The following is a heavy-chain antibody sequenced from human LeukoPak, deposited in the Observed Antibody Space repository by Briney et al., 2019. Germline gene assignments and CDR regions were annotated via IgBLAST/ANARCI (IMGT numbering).Heavy chain of an antibody. CDR2: IYHSGST. V-gene: IGHV4-38-2*01. J-gene: IGHJ4*02. CDR3: ARVRGYCSSTICYRYYFDY. CDR1: DYSISSGYY. Sequence: PSETLSLTCAVSDYSISSGYYWGWIRQPPGKGLEWIGTIYHSGSTYYNPSLKSRVTISVDTSKNQFSLKLTSVTAADTAVYYCARVRGYCSSTICYRYYFDYWGQGTLVTVSP. D-gene: IGHD2-2*01.